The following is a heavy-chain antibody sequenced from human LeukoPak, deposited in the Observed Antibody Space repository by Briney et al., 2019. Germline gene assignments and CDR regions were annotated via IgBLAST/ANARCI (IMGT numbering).Heavy chain of an antibody. V-gene: IGHV1-18*01. J-gene: IGHJ4*02. D-gene: IGHD1-26*01. CDR3: ARDRRIVGATRVIHFDY. Sequence: ASVKVSCKASGYTFTSYGISWVRQAPGQGLEWMGWISAYNGNTNYAQKLQGRVTMTTDTPTSTAYMELRSLRSDDTAVYYCARDRRIVGATRVIHFDYWGQGTLVTVSS. CDR1: GYTFTSYG. CDR2: ISAYNGNT.